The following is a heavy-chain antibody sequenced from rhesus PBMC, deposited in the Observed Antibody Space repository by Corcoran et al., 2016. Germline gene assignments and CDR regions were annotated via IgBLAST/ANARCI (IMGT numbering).Heavy chain of an antibody. J-gene: IGHJ4*01. CDR3: ARSWGYHFDY. V-gene: IGHV4-127*01. CDR1: GYSIISGYG. CDR2: IGGSIGST. Sequence: QVQLQESGPGLVKPSETLSLTCAVSGYSIISGYGWSWIRQPPGKGLEWIGYIGGSIGSTNYNPSLKSRVTISKDPSKNQFSLKLSSVTAADTAVYYCARSWGYHFDYWGQGVLVTVSS. D-gene: IGHD5-42*01.